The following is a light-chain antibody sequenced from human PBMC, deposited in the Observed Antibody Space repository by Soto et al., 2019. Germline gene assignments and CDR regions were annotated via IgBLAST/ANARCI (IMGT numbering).Light chain of an antibody. V-gene: IGLV1-44*01. Sequence: QSVLTQPPSAAGTPGQRGTISCSGSSSNLGTNTVNWYQHLPGTAPKLLIYSDNQRPSGVPDRFSASKSDTSASLAISGLQSEDEADYYCAAWDDSLDAAVFGGGTQLTVL. CDR3: AAWDDSLDAAV. J-gene: IGLJ7*01. CDR1: SSNLGTNT. CDR2: SDN.